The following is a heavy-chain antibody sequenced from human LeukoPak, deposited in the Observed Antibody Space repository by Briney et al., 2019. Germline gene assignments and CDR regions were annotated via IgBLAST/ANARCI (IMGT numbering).Heavy chain of an antibody. V-gene: IGHV3-21*01. CDR1: GFTFSSYT. Sequence: GGSLRLSCVATGFTFSSYTMIWVRQAPGMGLEWVSSISSSSSSIYYADSVKGRFTISRDNAKNSLYLQMNSLRAEDTSVYYCATEGRSTTPGYWGQGTLVIVSS. CDR2: ISSSSSSI. CDR3: ATEGRSTTPGY. J-gene: IGHJ4*02. D-gene: IGHD6-13*01.